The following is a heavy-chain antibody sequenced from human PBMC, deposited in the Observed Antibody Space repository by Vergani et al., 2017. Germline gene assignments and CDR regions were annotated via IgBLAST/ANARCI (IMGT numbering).Heavy chain of an antibody. V-gene: IGHV5-51*01. Sequence: EVQLVQSGAEVKKPGESLTISCKGSGYSFTSYWIGWVRQMPGKGLEWMGIIYPGDSDTRYSPSFQGQVTISADKSISTAYLQWSSLKASDTARYYCARRSMITFGGVIVHNWFDPWGQGTLVTVSS. CDR3: ARRSMITFGGVIVHNWFDP. CDR1: GYSFTSYW. D-gene: IGHD3-16*02. CDR2: IYPGDSDT. J-gene: IGHJ5*02.